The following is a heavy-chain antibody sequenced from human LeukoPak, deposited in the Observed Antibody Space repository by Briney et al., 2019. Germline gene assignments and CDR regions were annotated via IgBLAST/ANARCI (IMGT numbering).Heavy chain of an antibody. CDR3: AKETGYSSSWLPNYYYYYGMDV. CDR2: ISYDGSNK. V-gene: IGHV3-30-3*01. CDR1: GFTFSSYA. D-gene: IGHD6-13*01. J-gene: IGHJ6*02. Sequence: GRSLRLSCAASGFTFSSYAMHWVRQAPGKGLEWVAVISYDGSNKYYADPVKGRFTISRDNSKNTLYLQMNSLRAEDTAVYYCAKETGYSSSWLPNYYYYYGMDVWGQGTTVTVSS.